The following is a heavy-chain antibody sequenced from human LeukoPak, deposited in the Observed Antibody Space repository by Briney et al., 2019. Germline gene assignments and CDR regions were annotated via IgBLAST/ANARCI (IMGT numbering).Heavy chain of an antibody. CDR3: ARTQYYYDSSGYYPEFDY. CDR2: ISAYNGNT. J-gene: IGHJ4*02. Sequence: ASVKVSCKASGYTFTSYGISWVRQAPGQGLEWMGWISAYNGNTNYAQKLQGRVTMTTDTSTSTACMELRSLRSDDTAVYYCARTQYYYDSSGYYPEFDYWGQGTLVTVSS. CDR1: GYTFTSYG. D-gene: IGHD3-22*01. V-gene: IGHV1-18*01.